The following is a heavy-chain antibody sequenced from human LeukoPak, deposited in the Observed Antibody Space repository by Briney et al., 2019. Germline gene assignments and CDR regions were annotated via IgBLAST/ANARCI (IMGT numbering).Heavy chain of an antibody. V-gene: IGHV1-8*01. CDR3: ASLTYYYDSGGYYYDGAFDI. CDR2: MNPNSGNT. J-gene: IGHJ3*02. Sequence: ASVKVSCKASGYTFTSYDINWVRQATGQGLEWMGRMNPNSGNTGYAQKFQGRVTMTRNTSISTAYMELSSLRSEDTAVYYCASLTYYYDSGGYYYDGAFDIWGQGTMVTVSS. CDR1: GYTFTSYD. D-gene: IGHD3-22*01.